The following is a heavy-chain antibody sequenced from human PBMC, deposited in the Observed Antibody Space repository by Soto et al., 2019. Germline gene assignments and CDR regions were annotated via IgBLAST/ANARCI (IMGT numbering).Heavy chain of an antibody. J-gene: IGHJ4*02. Sequence: ASVKVSCKASGYTFTSYGISWVRQAPGQGLEWMGWISAYNGNTNYAQKLQGRVTMTTDTSTSTAYMELRSLRSDDTAVYYCARDKRVLRPTGLGLDYWGQGTLVTVSS. D-gene: IGHD4-17*01. CDR3: ARDKRVLRPTGLGLDY. CDR1: GYTFTSYG. V-gene: IGHV1-18*01. CDR2: ISAYNGNT.